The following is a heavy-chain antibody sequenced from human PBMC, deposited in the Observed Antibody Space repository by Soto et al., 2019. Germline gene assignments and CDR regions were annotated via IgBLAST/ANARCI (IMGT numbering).Heavy chain of an antibody. CDR2: IWYDGSNK. CDR3: ARGGSGIPRPIYFDY. CDR1: GFTFSSYG. D-gene: IGHD3-10*01. Sequence: GGSLRLSCAASGFTFSSYGMHWVRQAPGKGLEWVAVIWYDGSNKYYADSVKGRFTISRDNSKNTLYLQMNSLRAEDTAVYYCARGGSGIPRPIYFDYWGQGTLVTVSS. J-gene: IGHJ4*02. V-gene: IGHV3-33*08.